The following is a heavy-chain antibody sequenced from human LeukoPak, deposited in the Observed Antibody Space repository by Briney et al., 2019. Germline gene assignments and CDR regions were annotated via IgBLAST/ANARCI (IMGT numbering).Heavy chain of an antibody. D-gene: IGHD1-26*01. Sequence: SETLSLTCAVSGGSISSGGYSWSWLRQPPGKGLEWIGYIYHSGSTYYNPSLKSRVTISVDRSKNQFSLKLSSVTAADTAVYYCARDLGGSYESWGQGTLVTVSS. CDR2: IYHSGST. V-gene: IGHV4-30-2*01. CDR3: ARDLGGSYES. CDR1: GGSISSGGYS. J-gene: IGHJ5*02.